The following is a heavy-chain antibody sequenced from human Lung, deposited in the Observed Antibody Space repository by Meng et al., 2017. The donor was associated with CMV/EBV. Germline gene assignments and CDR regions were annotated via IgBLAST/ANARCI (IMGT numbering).Heavy chain of an antibody. CDR3: VRQDYDDFRRGGRFDP. V-gene: IGHV1-69*02. D-gene: IGHD4-17*01. CDR2: IIPMLNMA. CDR1: GGTFSSYI. J-gene: IGHJ5*02. Sequence: SGGTFSSYIITWVRQAPGHGLEWMGRIIPMLNMAKYAQNFQGRVTITADKSTSTAYMELSGLSSEDTAMYYCVRQDYDDFRRGGRFDPWGQGTLVTVSS.